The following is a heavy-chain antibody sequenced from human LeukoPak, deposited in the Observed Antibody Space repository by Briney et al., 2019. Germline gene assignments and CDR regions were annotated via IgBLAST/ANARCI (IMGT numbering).Heavy chain of an antibody. J-gene: IGHJ6*02. CDR1: GFSFSSYS. D-gene: IGHD2-15*01. V-gene: IGHV3-48*01. CDR2: ISSGSSNI. CDR3: AKNLYCGGGSCYPSALGMDV. Sequence: GGSLRLSCAASGFSFSSYSMNWVRQAPGKGLEWVSYISSGSSNIYYADSVKGRFTISRDNSKNTLFLQMNSLRAEDTAVYYCAKNLYCGGGSCYPSALGMDVWGQGTTVTVSS.